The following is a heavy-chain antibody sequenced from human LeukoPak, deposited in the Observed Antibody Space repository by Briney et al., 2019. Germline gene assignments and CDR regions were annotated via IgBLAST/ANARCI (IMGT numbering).Heavy chain of an antibody. CDR3: ERGKGDCYNWVYFDY. V-gene: IGHV4-4*07. Sequence: SETLSLTCTASGGSISSYYWSWIRQPAGKGLEWIGRIYTSGSTNYNPSLKSRVTISVDKSKNQFSLKLSSVTAAETAVFLCERGKGDCYNWVYFDYWGQGTLVTVSS. CDR2: IYTSGST. D-gene: IGHD5-24*01. CDR1: GGSISSYY. J-gene: IGHJ4*02.